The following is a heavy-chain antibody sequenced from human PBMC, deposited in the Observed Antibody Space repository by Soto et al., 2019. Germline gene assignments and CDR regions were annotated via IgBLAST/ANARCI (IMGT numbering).Heavy chain of an antibody. Sequence: GGSLRLSCAASGFTFSSYAMSWVRQAPGKGLGWVSAISGSGGSTYYADSVKGRFTISRDNSKNTLYLQMNSLRAEDTAVYYCAKFRDWNDDPLDYWGQGTLVTVSS. V-gene: IGHV3-23*01. CDR2: ISGSGGST. D-gene: IGHD1-1*01. J-gene: IGHJ4*02. CDR1: GFTFSSYA. CDR3: AKFRDWNDDPLDY.